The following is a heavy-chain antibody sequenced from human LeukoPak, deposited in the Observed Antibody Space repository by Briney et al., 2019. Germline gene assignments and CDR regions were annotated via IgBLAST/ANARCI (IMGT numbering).Heavy chain of an antibody. CDR3: ARARTYYDILTRQDYYYYGMDV. J-gene: IGHJ6*04. V-gene: IGHV3-30*04. CDR2: ISYDGSNK. D-gene: IGHD3-9*01. CDR1: GFTFSSYA. Sequence: GGSLRLSCAASGFTFSSYAMHWVRQAPGKGLEWVAVISYDGSNKYYADSVKGRFTISRDNSKNTLYLQMNSLRAEDTAVYYCARARTYYDILTRQDYYYYGMDVWGKGTTVTVSS.